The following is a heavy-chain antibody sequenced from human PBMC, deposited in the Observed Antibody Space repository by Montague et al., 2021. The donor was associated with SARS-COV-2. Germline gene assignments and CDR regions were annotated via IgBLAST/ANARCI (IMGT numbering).Heavy chain of an antibody. CDR2: IWYDGSNI. CDR3: ARGYCSGITCYGPTVSGTTIDD. V-gene: IGHV3-33*01. D-gene: IGHD2-2*01. Sequence: SLRLSCAASGFTFSSYAMHWVRQAPGKGLEWVAVIWYDGSNIYYADSVXGRFTISRDSSKHTLYLQMNSLRAEDTAVYYCARGYCSGITCYGPTVSGTTIDDWGQGTLVTVSS. J-gene: IGHJ4*02. CDR1: GFTFSSYA.